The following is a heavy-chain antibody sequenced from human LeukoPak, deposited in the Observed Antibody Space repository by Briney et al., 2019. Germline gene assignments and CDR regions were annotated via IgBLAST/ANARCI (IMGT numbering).Heavy chain of an antibody. J-gene: IGHJ6*02. CDR3: AREQQWPYYGMDV. Sequence: SETLSLTCAVYGGSFSGYYWSWIRQPPGKGLGWIGEINHSGSTNYNPSLKSRVTISVDTSKNQFSLKLSSVTAADTAVYYCAREQQWPYYGMDVWGQGTTVTVSS. CDR2: INHSGST. CDR1: GGSFSGYY. D-gene: IGHD6-19*01. V-gene: IGHV4-34*01.